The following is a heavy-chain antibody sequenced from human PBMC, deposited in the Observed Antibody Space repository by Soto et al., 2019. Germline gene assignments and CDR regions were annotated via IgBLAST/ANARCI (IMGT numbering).Heavy chain of an antibody. J-gene: IGHJ4*02. V-gene: IGHV1-69*13. D-gene: IGHD6-19*01. Sequence: ASVKVSCKASGGTFSSYAISWVQQAPGQGLEWMGGIIPIFGTANYAQKFQGRVTITADESTSTAYMELSSLRSEDTAVYYCARAVAGLDYWGQGTLVTVSS. CDR3: ARAVAGLDY. CDR1: GGTFSSYA. CDR2: IIPIFGTA.